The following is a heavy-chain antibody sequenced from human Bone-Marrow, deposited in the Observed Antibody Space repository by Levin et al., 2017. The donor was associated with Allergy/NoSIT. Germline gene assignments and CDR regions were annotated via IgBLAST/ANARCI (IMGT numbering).Heavy chain of an antibody. CDR3: ARDFTKVPGLMVQVYYYGMDV. J-gene: IGHJ6*02. CDR1: GFTFSSYA. Sequence: SCAASGFTFSSYAMHWVRQAPGKGLEWVAVISYDGSNKNYADSVKGRFTISRDNSNNSLSLQMNNLRPDDTAVYYCARDFTKVPGLMVQVYYYGMDVWGQGTTVTVS. V-gene: IGHV3-30*04. CDR2: ISYDGSNK. D-gene: IGHD3-10*01.